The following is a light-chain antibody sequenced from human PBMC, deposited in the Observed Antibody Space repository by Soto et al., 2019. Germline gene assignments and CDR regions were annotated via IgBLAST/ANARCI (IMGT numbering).Light chain of an antibody. J-gene: IGKJ5*01. V-gene: IGKV3-11*01. CDR2: DAF. CDR3: QQRSSWPGIT. CDR1: QSVSSY. Sequence: EIVLTQSPATLSLSPGKRATLSCRASQSVSSYLAWYQQKPGQAPRLLIYDAFNRATGIPARFSGSGSGTDFTLTISSLEPEDFVVYYCQQRSSWPGITFGQGTRLEIK.